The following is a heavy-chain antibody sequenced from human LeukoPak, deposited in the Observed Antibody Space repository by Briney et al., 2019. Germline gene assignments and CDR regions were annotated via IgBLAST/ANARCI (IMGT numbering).Heavy chain of an antibody. CDR2: IAHHGNNK. CDR1: GFTFSSSA. J-gene: IGHJ4*02. Sequence: GGSLRLSCVASGFTFSSSAMHWVRQGPGKGLEWVAYIAHHGNNKYYADSVKGRFTISRDNSKGSLYLQMNSLRADDTAVYYCAKDGSWSCTDWGQGTLVRVSS. D-gene: IGHD2-8*02. CDR3: AKDGSWSCTD. V-gene: IGHV3-30*02.